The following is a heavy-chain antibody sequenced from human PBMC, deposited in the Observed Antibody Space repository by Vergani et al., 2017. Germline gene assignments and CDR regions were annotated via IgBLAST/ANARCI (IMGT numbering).Heavy chain of an antibody. Sequence: QVQLQESGPGLVKPSQTLSLTCTVSGGSISSGSYYWSWIRQPPGKGLEWIGEINHSGSTNYNPSLKSRVTISVDTSKNQFSLKLSSVTAADTAVYYCARGRAGTTVTTGVRSRFPRGGDWFDPWGQGTLVTVSS. V-gene: IGHV4-39*07. J-gene: IGHJ5*02. CDR2: INHSGST. D-gene: IGHD4-11*01. CDR3: ARGRAGTTVTTGVRSRFPRGGDWFDP. CDR1: GGSISSGSYY.